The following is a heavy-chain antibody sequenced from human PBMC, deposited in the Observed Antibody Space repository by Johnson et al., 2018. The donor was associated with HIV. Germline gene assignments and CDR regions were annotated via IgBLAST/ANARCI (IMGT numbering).Heavy chain of an antibody. Sequence: VQLVESGGGVVQPGRSLRLSCAASGFTFSSYAMHWVRQAPGKGLEWVAAISGGGGSTYYADSVKGRFTISRDNSKNTAYLQMNSLKTEDTAVYYCTRRRDLDAFDIWGQGTMVTVSS. CDR3: TRRRDLDAFDI. CDR1: GFTFSSYA. CDR2: ISGGGGST. V-gene: IGHV3-23*04. D-gene: IGHD1-1*01. J-gene: IGHJ3*02.